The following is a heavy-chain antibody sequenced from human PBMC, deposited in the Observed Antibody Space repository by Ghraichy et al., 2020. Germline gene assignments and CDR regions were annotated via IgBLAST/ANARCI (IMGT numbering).Heavy chain of an antibody. CDR2: IDWDDDK. Sequence: SGPTLVKPTQTLTLTCTFSGFSLRTSGMCVTWIRQPPGKALEWLARIDWDDDKYYSTSLKTRLTISKDTSKNQVVLTMTNMDPVDTATYYCARRTAPFWYFDLWGRGTLVTVSS. CDR3: ARRTAPFWYFDL. CDR1: GFSLRTSGMC. V-gene: IGHV2-70*11. J-gene: IGHJ2*01. D-gene: IGHD1-1*01.